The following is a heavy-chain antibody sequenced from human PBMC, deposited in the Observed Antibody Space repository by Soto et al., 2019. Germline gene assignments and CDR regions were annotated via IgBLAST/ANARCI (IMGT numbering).Heavy chain of an antibody. CDR1: GFTFSSYA. J-gene: IGHJ3*02. D-gene: IGHD1-26*01. CDR3: ARVVGATRAFDI. Sequence: GGSLRLSCAASGFTFSSYAMHWVRQAPGKGLEWVAVISYDGSNKYYAGSVKGRFTISRDNSKNTLYLQMNSLRAEDTAVYYCARVVGATRAFDIWGQGTMVTVSS. V-gene: IGHV3-30*04. CDR2: ISYDGSNK.